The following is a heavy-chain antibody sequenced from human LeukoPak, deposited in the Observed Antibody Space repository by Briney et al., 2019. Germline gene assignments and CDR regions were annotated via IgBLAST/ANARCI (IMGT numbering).Heavy chain of an antibody. CDR1: GYTFTDYY. D-gene: IGHD3-22*01. V-gene: IGHV1-2*02. Sequence: ASVKVSCKTSGYTFTDYYMHWVRQAPGQGLEWMASIDPDSGGTNYAQRFQGRVTVTRDTSITTAYMELSRLRLDDTAVYYCAREYYDSSGLKHAFDIWGQGTMVTVSS. CDR2: IDPDSGGT. J-gene: IGHJ3*02. CDR3: AREYYDSSGLKHAFDI.